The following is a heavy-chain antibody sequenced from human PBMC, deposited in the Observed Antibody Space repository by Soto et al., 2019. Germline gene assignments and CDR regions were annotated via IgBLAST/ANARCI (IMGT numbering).Heavy chain of an antibody. V-gene: IGHV3-30*18. CDR1: GFTFSSYG. J-gene: IGHJ4*02. CDR3: AKQKDVNINYFDY. CDR2: ISYDGGYQ. Sequence: GGSLRLSCAASGFTFSSYGLHWVRQAPGKGLEWVAVISYDGGYQYYADSVKGRFTMSRDNSKNTLYLQMNSLRAEDTAVYYCAKQKDVNINYFDYWGQGTLVTVSS. D-gene: IGHD3-16*01.